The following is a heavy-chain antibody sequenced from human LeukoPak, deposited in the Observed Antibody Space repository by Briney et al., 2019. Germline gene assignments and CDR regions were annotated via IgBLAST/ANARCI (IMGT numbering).Heavy chain of an antibody. CDR1: GFTFSSHA. V-gene: IGHV3-23*01. J-gene: IGHJ4*02. CDR2: ISGSGGST. D-gene: IGHD3-22*01. CDR3: AKDPSYYYDSSGYDY. Sequence: PGGSLRLSCAASGFTFSSHAMSWVRQAPGKGLEWVSAISGSGGSTYYADSVKGRFTISRDNSKNTLYLQMNSLRAEDTAVYYCAKDPSYYYDSSGYDYWGQGTLVTVSS.